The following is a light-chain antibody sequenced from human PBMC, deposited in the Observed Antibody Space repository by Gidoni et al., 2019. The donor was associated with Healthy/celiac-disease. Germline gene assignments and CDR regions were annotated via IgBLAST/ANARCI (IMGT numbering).Light chain of an antibody. CDR1: QAISNY. CDR3: QQYDNLPYT. CDR2: DAS. V-gene: IGKV1-33*01. Sequence: DIQMTQSPSSLSASVGVRVTITCQASQAISNYLNWYQQKPGKAHKLLIYDASNLETGVPSRFSRSGSGTDFTFTISSLQPEDIATYYCQQYDNLPYTFGQGTKLEIK. J-gene: IGKJ2*01.